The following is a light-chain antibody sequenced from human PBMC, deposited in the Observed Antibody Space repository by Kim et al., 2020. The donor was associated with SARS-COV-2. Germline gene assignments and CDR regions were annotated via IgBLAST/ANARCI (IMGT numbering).Light chain of an antibody. CDR3: QQSYTTPHT. J-gene: IGKJ2*01. Sequence: SASVGDRVTITWRESENIRRFLKWYKQKPGKAPSLLICAASSLESGVPSRFGGDGSGTDFTLTISSLQPEDFATYYCQQSYTTPHTFGQGTKLEI. CDR1: ENIRRF. CDR2: AAS. V-gene: IGKV1-39*01.